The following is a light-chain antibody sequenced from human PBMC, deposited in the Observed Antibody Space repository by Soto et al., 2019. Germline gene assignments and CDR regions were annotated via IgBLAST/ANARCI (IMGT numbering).Light chain of an antibody. CDR3: QQYYSTPRT. Sequence: DIVMTQSPDSLAVSLGERATINCKSSQSVLYRSNNENYLAWYQQRPGQPPKLLIYWASTRESRVPDRFSGSGSGTDFTLTISSLQAEDVAVYYCQQYYSTPRTFGQGTKLEIK. V-gene: IGKV4-1*01. CDR2: WAS. CDR1: QSVLYRSNNENY. J-gene: IGKJ2*01.